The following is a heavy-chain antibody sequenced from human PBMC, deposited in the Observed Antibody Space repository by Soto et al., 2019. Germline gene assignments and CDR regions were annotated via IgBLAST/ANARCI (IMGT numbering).Heavy chain of an antibody. CDR3: ARIVRGSTVGYYYYMDV. D-gene: IGHD3-10*01. J-gene: IGHJ6*03. Sequence: QVQLVQSGAEVKKPGASVKVSCKTSGYTFTSHGISWVRQAPGQGLEWMGWISPYNGDTNYAQKLQGRVSVTTDSSPRTAYMELRSLRSEDTAVYYCARIVRGSTVGYYYYMDVWGKGTTVTVSS. V-gene: IGHV1-18*01. CDR1: GYTFTSHG. CDR2: ISPYNGDT.